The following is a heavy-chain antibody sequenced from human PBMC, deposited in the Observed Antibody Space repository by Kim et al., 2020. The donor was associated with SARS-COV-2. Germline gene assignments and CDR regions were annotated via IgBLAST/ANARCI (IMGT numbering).Heavy chain of an antibody. CDR2: IYYSGST. J-gene: IGHJ4*02. Sequence: SETLSLTCTVSGGSVSSGSYYWSWIRQPPGKGLEWIGYIYYSGSTNYNPSLKSRVTISVDTSKNQFSLKLSSVTAADTAVYYCARDGDYDQDYWGQGTLVTVSS. CDR1: GGSVSSGSYY. CDR3: ARDGDYDQDY. D-gene: IGHD3-22*01. V-gene: IGHV4-61*01.